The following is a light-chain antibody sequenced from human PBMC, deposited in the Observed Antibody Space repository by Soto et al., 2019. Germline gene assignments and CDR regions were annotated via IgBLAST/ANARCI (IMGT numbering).Light chain of an antibody. Sequence: DIQMTQSPSSLSASVGDRVTITCRASQGIRSDLGWYQQKPGKAPKRLIYAASRLQSGVPSRFSAGGSGTEFTLTISSLQPEDFATYYCLQHNDYPYTFGGGTKVDIK. J-gene: IGKJ4*01. CDR2: AAS. CDR3: LQHNDYPYT. V-gene: IGKV1-17*01. CDR1: QGIRSD.